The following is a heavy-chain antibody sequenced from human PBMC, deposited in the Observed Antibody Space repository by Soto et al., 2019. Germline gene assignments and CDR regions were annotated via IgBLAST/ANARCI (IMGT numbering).Heavy chain of an antibody. Sequence: QVQLVQSGAEVKKPVASVKGSCKASGYTFTSYDINWVRQATGQGLEWMGWMNPNSGNTGYAQKFQGRVTMTRTTSLTTAYMELSSLRSEDTAVYYCAREMTTRSMDVWGQGTTGTVYS. J-gene: IGHJ6*02. CDR1: GYTFTSYD. CDR3: AREMTTRSMDV. CDR2: MNPNSGNT. D-gene: IGHD1-1*01. V-gene: IGHV1-8*01.